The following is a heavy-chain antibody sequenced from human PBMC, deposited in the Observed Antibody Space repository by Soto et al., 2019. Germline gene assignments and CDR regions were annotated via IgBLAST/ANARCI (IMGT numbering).Heavy chain of an antibody. CDR1: GFIFSDSA. V-gene: IGHV3-15*01. CDR2: IKSKTDGGTT. J-gene: IGHJ6*03. Sequence: GGSLRLSCAASGFIFSDSAIHWVRQASGKGLEWVGRIKSKTDGGTTDYAAPVKGRFTISRDDSKNTLYLQMNSLKTEDTAVYYCTTLDNYYGSGSYYIRDYYYYYYYMDVWGKGTTVTVSS. D-gene: IGHD3-10*01. CDR3: TTLDNYYGSGSYYIRDYYYYYYYMDV.